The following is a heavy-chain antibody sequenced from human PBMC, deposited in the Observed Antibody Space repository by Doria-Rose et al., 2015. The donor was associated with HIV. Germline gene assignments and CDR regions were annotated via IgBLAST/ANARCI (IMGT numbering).Heavy chain of an antibody. Sequence: WNFGLLKPSETLSLTCAVYGGSFSDHYWSWIRQSPGKGLEWIGEINHSGNTNYNPSLKSRVTISVDTSKNQFSLKVTSVTAADTAVYYCARPGSGSDYSSRYFQHWGQGTRGNGSA. CDR1: GGSFSDHY. D-gene: IGHD3-10*01. CDR3: ARPGSGSDYSSRYFQH. J-gene: IGHJ1*01. V-gene: IGHV4-34*01. CDR2: INHSGNT.